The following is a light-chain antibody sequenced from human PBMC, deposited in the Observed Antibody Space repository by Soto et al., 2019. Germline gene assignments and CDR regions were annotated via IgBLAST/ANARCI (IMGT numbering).Light chain of an antibody. Sequence: EIVLTQSAGALSLSPGERATLSCRASQSVSSSYLAWYQHKPGQSPRLLIYGTSSRAAGIPDRFSGSGSGTDFTLTISRLEPEDFAVYYCQQYSDSLTWTFGQGTKVDIK. V-gene: IGKV3-20*01. CDR3: QQYSDSLTWT. CDR2: GTS. J-gene: IGKJ1*01. CDR1: QSVSSSY.